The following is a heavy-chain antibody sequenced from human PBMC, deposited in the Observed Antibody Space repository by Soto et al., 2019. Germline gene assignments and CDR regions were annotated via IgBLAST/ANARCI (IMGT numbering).Heavy chain of an antibody. Sequence: QVQLQESGPGLVKPSETLSLTCTVSGGSISSYYWSWIRQPPGKGLEWIGYIYYSGSTNYNPSLKSRVTISVDTSKNQFSLKLSSVTAADTAVYHCARGAYSSSSYFDYWGQGTLVTVSS. D-gene: IGHD6-6*01. CDR3: ARGAYSSSSYFDY. V-gene: IGHV4-59*01. J-gene: IGHJ4*02. CDR1: GGSISSYY. CDR2: IYYSGST.